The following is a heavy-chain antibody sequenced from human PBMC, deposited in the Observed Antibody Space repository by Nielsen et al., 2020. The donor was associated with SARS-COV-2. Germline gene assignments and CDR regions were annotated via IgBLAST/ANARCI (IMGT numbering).Heavy chain of an antibody. Sequence: SLKISCAASGFTFSSYGMHWVRQAPGKGLEWVAVISYDGSNKYYADSVKGRFTISRDNSKNTLYLQMNSLRAEDTAVYYCARGRHSSSWYGHWGQGTLVTVSS. CDR1: GFTFSSYG. D-gene: IGHD6-13*01. J-gene: IGHJ4*02. CDR2: ISYDGSNK. V-gene: IGHV3-30*19. CDR3: ARGRHSSSWYGH.